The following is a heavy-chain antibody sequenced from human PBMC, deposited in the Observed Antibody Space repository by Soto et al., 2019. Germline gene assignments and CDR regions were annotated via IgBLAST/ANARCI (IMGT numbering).Heavy chain of an antibody. D-gene: IGHD1-20*01. V-gene: IGHV4-39*01. J-gene: IGHJ3*02. Sequence: QLQLQESGPGLVKPSETLSLTCTVSGGSTSSSSYYWGWIRQPPGKGLEWIGSIYYSGSTYYNPSLKSRVTISIDTSKNQFSLKRSSVTAADSAVYYCARRITGTTGAFDIWGQGTLVTLSS. CDR1: GGSTSSSSYY. CDR3: ARRITGTTGAFDI. CDR2: IYYSGST.